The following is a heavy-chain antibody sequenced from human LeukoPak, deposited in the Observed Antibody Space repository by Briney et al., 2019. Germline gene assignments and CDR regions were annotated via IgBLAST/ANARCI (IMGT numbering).Heavy chain of an antibody. Sequence: GGSLRLSCAASDFSFSTYRMDWVRQAPGKGLEWVAYITTGSNTMNYADSVQGRFTISRDDAKNSLYLQMNSLRDGDTAVYYCAREYAGSWHTFDIWGQGTMVTVSS. D-gene: IGHD1-26*01. V-gene: IGHV3-48*02. CDR2: ITTGSNTM. CDR1: DFSFSTYR. J-gene: IGHJ3*02. CDR3: AREYAGSWHTFDI.